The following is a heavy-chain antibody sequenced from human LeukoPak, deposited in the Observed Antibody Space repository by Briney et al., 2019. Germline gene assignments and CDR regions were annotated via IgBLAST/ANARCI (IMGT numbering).Heavy chain of an antibody. J-gene: IGHJ4*02. CDR3: ARDLSYGSLDF. CDR1: GFSLSTHG. D-gene: IGHD1-26*01. CDR2: MWHDGTRE. V-gene: IGHV3-33*01. Sequence: GGSLRLSCAASGFSLSTHGMHWVRQAPGKGLEWVAGMWHDGTREDYADSVKGRFTISRDLSKNTLNLQMNSLRVEDTDMFYCARDLSYGSLDFRGQGTLVTVSS.